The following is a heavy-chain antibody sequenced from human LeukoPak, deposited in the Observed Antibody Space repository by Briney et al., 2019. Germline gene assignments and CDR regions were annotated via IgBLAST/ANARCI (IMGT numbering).Heavy chain of an antibody. V-gene: IGHV3-23*01. CDR2: FSANGKT. CDR1: GFTFSDYA. Sequence: GGSLRLSCAASGFTFSDYAMSWVRQAPGKGLEWVSAFSANGKTYYADSVKGRFTISRDNSKNTLYLQMDSLRADDTATYYCAKDWFETSNWSTMPIFDYWGQGTLVTVSS. CDR3: AKDWFETSNWSTMPIFDY. J-gene: IGHJ4*02. D-gene: IGHD6-13*01.